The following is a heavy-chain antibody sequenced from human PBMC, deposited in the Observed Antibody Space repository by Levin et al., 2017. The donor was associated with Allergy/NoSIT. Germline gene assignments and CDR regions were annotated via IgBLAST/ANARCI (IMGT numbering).Heavy chain of an antibody. CDR2: ISYDGSNK. CDR3: AKDGGYYGSGSPFRY. D-gene: IGHD3-10*01. V-gene: IGHV3-30*18. CDR1: GFTFSSYG. Sequence: GGSLRLSCAASGFTFSSYGMHWVRQAPGKGLEWVAVISYDGSNKYYADSVKGRFTISRDNSKNTLYLQMNSLRAEDTAVYYCAKDGGYYGSGSPFRYWGQGTLVTVSS. J-gene: IGHJ4*02.